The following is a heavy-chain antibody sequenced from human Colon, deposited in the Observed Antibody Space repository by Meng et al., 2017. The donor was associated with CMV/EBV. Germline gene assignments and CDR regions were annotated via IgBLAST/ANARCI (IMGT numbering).Heavy chain of an antibody. V-gene: IGHV4-59*01. J-gene: IGHJ4*02. CDR1: GGSISSYY. D-gene: IGHD1-26*01. Sequence: TVSGGSISSYYWSWIRQPPGKGLEWIGYISFSGSTSYNPSLKSRVTISADTSKNQFSLHLSSVTAADTAVYYCARDLGDTTGYYLAYWGQGTLVTVSS. CDR3: ARDLGDTTGYYLAY. CDR2: ISFSGST.